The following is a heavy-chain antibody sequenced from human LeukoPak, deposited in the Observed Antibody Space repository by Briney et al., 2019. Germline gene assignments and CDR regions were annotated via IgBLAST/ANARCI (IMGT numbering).Heavy chain of an antibody. V-gene: IGHV4-39*07. Sequence: PSETLSLTCTASGGSISSSSYYWGWIRQPPGKGLEWIGSIYYSGSTYYDPSLKSRVTISVDKSKNQFSPKLSSVTAADTAVYYCARDLMVRGVIKSDYYYYYGMDVWGKGTTVTVSS. D-gene: IGHD3-10*01. CDR1: GGSISSSSYY. J-gene: IGHJ6*04. CDR3: ARDLMVRGVIKSDYYYYYGMDV. CDR2: IYYSGST.